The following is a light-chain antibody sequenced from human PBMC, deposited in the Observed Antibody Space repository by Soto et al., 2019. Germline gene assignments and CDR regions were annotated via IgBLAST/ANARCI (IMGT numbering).Light chain of an antibody. J-gene: IGKJ5*01. CDR3: QQYGSSPFT. Sequence: EIVLTQSPGTLSLSPGERATLSCRASQSVGRDYLAWYQQKPGQAPRLLIYDASNRATGIPARFSGSGSGTDFTLTISNLEPEDFAVYYCQQYGSSPFTFGQGTRLEIK. CDR2: DAS. CDR1: QSVGRDY. V-gene: IGKV3-20*01.